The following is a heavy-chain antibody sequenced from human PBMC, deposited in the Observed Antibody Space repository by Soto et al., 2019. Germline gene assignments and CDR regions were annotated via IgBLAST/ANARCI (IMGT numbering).Heavy chain of an antibody. CDR3: ARLGYDFWSGYNYYYYGMDV. J-gene: IGHJ6*02. D-gene: IGHD3-3*01. CDR1: GYSFTSYW. V-gene: IGHV5-51*01. Sequence: GESLKISCKGSGYSFTSYWIAWVRQMPGKGLEWMGIIYPGDSDTRYSPSFQGQVTISADKSISTAYLQWSSLKASDTAMYYCARLGYDFWSGYNYYYYGMDVWGQGTTVTVSS. CDR2: IYPGDSDT.